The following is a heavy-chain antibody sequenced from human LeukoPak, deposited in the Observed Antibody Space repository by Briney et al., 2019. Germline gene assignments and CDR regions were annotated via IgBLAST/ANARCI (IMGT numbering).Heavy chain of an antibody. J-gene: IGHJ3*02. V-gene: IGHV1-69*01. D-gene: IGHD3-22*01. CDR1: GGTFSSYA. CDR3: ARVVYYDSSGYYWPPRDAFDI. CDR2: IIPIFGTA. Sequence: EASVTVSCTASGGTFSSYAISWVRQAPGQGLEWMGGIIPIFGTANYAQKFQGRVTITADESTSTAYMELSSLRSEDTAVYYCARVVYYDSSGYYWPPRDAFDIWGQGTMVTVSS.